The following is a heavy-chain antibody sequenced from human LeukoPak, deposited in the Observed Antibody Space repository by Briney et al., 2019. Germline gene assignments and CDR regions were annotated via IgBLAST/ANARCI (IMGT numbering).Heavy chain of an antibody. CDR2: ISGSGGST. D-gene: IGHD3-3*01. V-gene: IGHV3-23*01. J-gene: IGHJ4*02. Sequence: GGSLRLSCAASGFTFSSYAMSWVRQAPGKGLEWVSAISGSGGSTYYADSVKGRFTISRDNSKNTLYLQMNRLRAEDTAVYYCAKDHSLLRFLEWLLYFDYWGQGTLVTVSS. CDR1: GFTFSSYA. CDR3: AKDHSLLRFLEWLLYFDY.